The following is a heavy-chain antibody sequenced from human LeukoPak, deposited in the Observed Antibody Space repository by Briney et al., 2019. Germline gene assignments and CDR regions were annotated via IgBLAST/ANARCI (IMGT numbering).Heavy chain of an antibody. J-gene: IGHJ4*02. Sequence: PSETLSLTCAVYGGSFSGYYWTWIRQTPEKGLEWIGEMNPSGSTNYNPSLKSRVTISVDTSKNQFSLKLSSVTAADTAVYYCARDRIAAAEFDYWGQGSLVTVSS. D-gene: IGHD6-13*01. V-gene: IGHV4-34*01. CDR2: MNPSGST. CDR3: ARDRIAAAEFDY. CDR1: GGSFSGYY.